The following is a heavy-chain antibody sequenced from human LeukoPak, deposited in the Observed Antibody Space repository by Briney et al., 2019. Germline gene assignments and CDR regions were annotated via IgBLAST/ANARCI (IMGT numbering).Heavy chain of an antibody. Sequence: GGSLRLSCAASGFTFSSYAMSWVRQAPGKGLEWVSAISGSGGSTYYADSVKGRFTISRDNSKNTLYLRMNSLRAEDTAVYYCAKDHESGDYYYYGMDVWGQGTTVTVSS. CDR1: GFTFSSYA. V-gene: IGHV3-23*01. D-gene: IGHD1-26*01. CDR2: ISGSGGST. CDR3: AKDHESGDYYYYGMDV. J-gene: IGHJ6*02.